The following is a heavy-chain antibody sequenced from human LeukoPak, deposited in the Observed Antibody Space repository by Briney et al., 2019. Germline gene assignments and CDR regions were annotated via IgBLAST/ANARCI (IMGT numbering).Heavy chain of an antibody. D-gene: IGHD1-26*01. J-gene: IGHJ3*02. CDR3: ARGITVLRYRGSPLDAFDI. Sequence: ASVKVSCKASGYTFTSYDINWVRQATGQGLEWMGWMNPNSGNTGYAQKFQGRVTITRNTSISTAYMELSSLRSEDTAVYYCARGITVLRYRGSPLDAFDIWGQGTMVTVSS. V-gene: IGHV1-8*03. CDR1: GYTFTSYD. CDR2: MNPNSGNT.